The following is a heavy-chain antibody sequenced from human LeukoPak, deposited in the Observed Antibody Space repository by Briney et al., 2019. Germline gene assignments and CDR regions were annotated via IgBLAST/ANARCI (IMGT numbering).Heavy chain of an antibody. CDR1: GYTFTGYY. D-gene: IGHD5-12*01. J-gene: IGHJ3*02. Sequence: GASVKVSYKASGYTFTGYYMHWVRQAPGQGLEWMGWINPNSGGTNYAQKFQGRVTMTRDTSISTAYMELSRLRSDDTAVYYCARDPADIVATPGAFDIWGQGTMVTVSS. CDR3: ARDPADIVATPGAFDI. CDR2: INPNSGGT. V-gene: IGHV1-2*02.